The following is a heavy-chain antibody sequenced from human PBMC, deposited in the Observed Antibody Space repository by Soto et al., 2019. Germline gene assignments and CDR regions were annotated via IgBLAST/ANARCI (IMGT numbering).Heavy chain of an antibody. CDR2: IYYSGST. CDR1: GASISSYY. D-gene: IGHD4-17*01. CDR3: ARGVRNTVTTFFYYYGRDV. Sequence: PSETLSLTCTVSGASISSYYWSWIRQPPGKGLEWIGYIYYSGSTNYNPSLKSRVTISVDTSKNQFSLKLSSVTAADTAVYYCARGVRNTVTTFFYYYGRDVWGQGTTVTVS. J-gene: IGHJ6*02. V-gene: IGHV4-59*01.